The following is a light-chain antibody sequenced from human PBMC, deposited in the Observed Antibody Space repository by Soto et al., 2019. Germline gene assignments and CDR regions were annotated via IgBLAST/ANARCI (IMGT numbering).Light chain of an antibody. J-gene: IGLJ1*01. V-gene: IGLV1-44*01. Sequence: QSVLTQPPSASGTAGQRFTIPCSGGSSNIGTNAVNWYQQLPGTAPKLLIYNNNQRPSGVPDRFSGSKSGTSASLAISGLQSEDEADYYCAAWDDSLNGYVFGTGTKVTVL. CDR1: SSNIGTNA. CDR3: AAWDDSLNGYV. CDR2: NNN.